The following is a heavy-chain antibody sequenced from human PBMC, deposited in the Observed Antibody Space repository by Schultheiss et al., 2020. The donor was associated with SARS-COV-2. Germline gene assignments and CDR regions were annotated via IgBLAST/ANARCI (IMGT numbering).Heavy chain of an antibody. V-gene: IGHV5-51*01. CDR2: IYPGDSDT. Sequence: WIRQHPGKGLEWIGNIYPGDSDTRYSPSFQGQVTISADKSISTAYLQWSSLKASDTAMYYCAREVAGGEGPYNWFDPWGQGTLVTVSS. J-gene: IGHJ5*02. CDR3: AREVAGGEGPYNWFDP. D-gene: IGHD6-19*01.